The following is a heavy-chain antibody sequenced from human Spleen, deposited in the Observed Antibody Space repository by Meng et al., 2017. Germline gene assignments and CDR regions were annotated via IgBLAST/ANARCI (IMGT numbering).Heavy chain of an antibody. CDR2: INLDGSDK. CDR3: ARDPNHGDPGVRDF. CDR1: GFSFTSYH. D-gene: IGHD4-17*01. J-gene: IGHJ4*02. V-gene: IGHV3-7*01. Sequence: GGPLRLSCVASGFSFTSYHMTWVRQAPGKGLEWVANINLDGSDKAYADSVKGRFTISRDNSQNSLYLQINSLRAEDTAVYYCARDPNHGDPGVRDFWGQGTLVTVSS.